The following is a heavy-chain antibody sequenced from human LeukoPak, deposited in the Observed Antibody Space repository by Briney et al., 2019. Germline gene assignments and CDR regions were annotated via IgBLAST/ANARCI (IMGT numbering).Heavy chain of an antibody. CDR2: ISSSGSTI. CDR3: ARDRKSWANYYGMDV. CDR1: GFTFSSYE. J-gene: IGHJ6*02. Sequence: PGGSLRLSCAASGFTFSSYEMNWVRQAPGKRLEWVSYISSSGSTIYYADSVKGRFTISRDNAKNSLYLQMNSLRAEDTAVYYCARDRKSWANYYGMDVWGQGTTVTVSS. V-gene: IGHV3-48*03. D-gene: IGHD6-13*01.